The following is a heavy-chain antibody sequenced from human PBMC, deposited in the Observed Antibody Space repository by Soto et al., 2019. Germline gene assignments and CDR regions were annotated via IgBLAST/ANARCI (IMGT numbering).Heavy chain of an antibody. CDR1: GFTFSSFW. CDR3: ARVWEYCSGGHCYFDY. Sequence: EVQLVESGGGLVQPGGSLRLSCAASGFTFSSFWMTWVRQVPGKGLEWVANIKQDGTEKRYLDSVKGRFTISRDNAKNSVSLQISSLRDEATAVYYCARVWEYCSGGHCYFDYWGQGTLVTVSS. CDR2: IKQDGTEK. J-gene: IGHJ4*02. D-gene: IGHD2-15*01. V-gene: IGHV3-7*03.